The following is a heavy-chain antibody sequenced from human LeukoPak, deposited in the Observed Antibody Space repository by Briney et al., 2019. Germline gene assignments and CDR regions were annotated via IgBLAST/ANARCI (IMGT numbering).Heavy chain of an antibody. Sequence: PSQTLSLTCTVSGGSISSGDYYWSWIRQPPGKGLEWIGYIYYSGSTYYNPSLKSRVTISVDTSKNQFSLKLSSVTAADTAVYYCARDGPPGDAFDIWGQGTMVTVSS. CDR1: GGSISSGDYY. V-gene: IGHV4-30-4*01. J-gene: IGHJ3*02. CDR2: IYYSGST. CDR3: ARDGPPGDAFDI.